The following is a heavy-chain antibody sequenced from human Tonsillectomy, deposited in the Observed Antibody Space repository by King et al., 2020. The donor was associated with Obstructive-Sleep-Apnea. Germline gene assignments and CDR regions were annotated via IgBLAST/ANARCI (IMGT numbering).Heavy chain of an antibody. CDR1: GGTFSSYA. CDR2: IIPILGIA. V-gene: IGHV1-69*10. D-gene: IGHD2-2*01. J-gene: IGHJ6*02. CDR3: ARAEEYCSSTSCPPYPYGMDV. Sequence: QLVQSGAEVKKPGSSVKVSCKASGGTFSSYAISWVRQAPGQGLEWMGGIIPILGIANYAEKFQGRVTIIADKSTSSGYMDLSSLRSEDTAVYYCARAEEYCSSTSCPPYPYGMDVWGQGTTVTVSS.